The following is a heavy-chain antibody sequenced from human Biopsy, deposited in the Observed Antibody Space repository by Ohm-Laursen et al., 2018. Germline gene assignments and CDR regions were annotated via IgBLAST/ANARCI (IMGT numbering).Heavy chain of an antibody. CDR2: INPSGGDT. CDR1: GYTFTNYY. J-gene: IGHJ4*02. Sequence: ASVKVSCKASGYTFTNYYMHWVRQAPGQGLEWMGIINPSGGDTTYAQNFQGRLIMTRDTPTSTVYMELSSLTSEDTAVYSCARTDDFNFDFDYWGQGTLVTVSS. V-gene: IGHV1-46*01. D-gene: IGHD5-24*01. CDR3: ARTDDFNFDFDY.